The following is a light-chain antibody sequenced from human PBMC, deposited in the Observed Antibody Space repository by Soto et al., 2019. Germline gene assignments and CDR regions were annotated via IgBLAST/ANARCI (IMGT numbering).Light chain of an antibody. V-gene: IGLV2-14*01. CDR1: SSDVGPYNY. Sequence: QSALTQPASVSGSPGQSITISCTGSSSDVGPYNYVSWYQQHPGKAPKLIIYEVSNRPSGVSNRFSGSKSGNTASLTISGLQAEDEADYYCRSYTTTTTQVFGGGTKLTVL. J-gene: IGLJ3*02. CDR2: EVS. CDR3: RSYTTTTTQV.